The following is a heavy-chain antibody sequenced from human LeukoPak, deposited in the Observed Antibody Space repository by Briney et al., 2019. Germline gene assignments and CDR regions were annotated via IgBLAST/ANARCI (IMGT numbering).Heavy chain of an antibody. CDR1: GGSISSGDYY. CDR3: ARGTYDSSGYPQTYGMDV. V-gene: IGHV4-30-4*01. CDR2: IYYSGST. Sequence: SETLSLTCTVSGGSISSGDYYWSWIRQPPGKGLEWIGYIYYSGSTYYNPSLESRVTISVDTSKNQFSLKLSSVTAGGTAVYYCARGTYDSSGYPQTYGMDVWGQGTTVTVSS. J-gene: IGHJ6*02. D-gene: IGHD3-22*01.